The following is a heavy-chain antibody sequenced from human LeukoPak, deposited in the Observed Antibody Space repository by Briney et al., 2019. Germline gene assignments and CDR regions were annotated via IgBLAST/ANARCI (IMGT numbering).Heavy chain of an antibody. CDR2: INHSGST. CDR3: ARSQGNYYDSSGYYS. D-gene: IGHD3-22*01. Sequence: SETLSLTCAVYGGSFSGYYWSWIRQPPGTGLEWIGEINHSGSTNYNPSLKSRVTISVDTSKNQFSLKLSSVTAADTAVYYCARSQGNYYDSSGYYSWGQGTLVTVSS. V-gene: IGHV4-34*01. J-gene: IGHJ4*02. CDR1: GGSFSGYY.